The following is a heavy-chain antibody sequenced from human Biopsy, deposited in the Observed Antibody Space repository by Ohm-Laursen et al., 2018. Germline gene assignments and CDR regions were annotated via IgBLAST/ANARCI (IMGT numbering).Heavy chain of an antibody. CDR1: GDSVTSDNYF. Sequence: PSETLSLTRTVSGDSVTSDNYFWAWIRQPPGKGLEWIGSKHYRGGSYSNPSLRSRVAMSVDTAKNQISLTLASVTAADTALYFCARHFVLPNPRRAFDIWGQGTVVTVSS. V-gene: IGHV4-39*01. J-gene: IGHJ3*02. D-gene: IGHD1-14*01. CDR2: KHYRGGS. CDR3: ARHFVLPNPRRAFDI.